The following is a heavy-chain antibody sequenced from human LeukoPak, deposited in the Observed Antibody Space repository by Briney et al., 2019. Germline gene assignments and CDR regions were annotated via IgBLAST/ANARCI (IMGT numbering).Heavy chain of an antibody. V-gene: IGHV3-7*04. CDR3: ARVRGGYCSSATCLRAFDI. J-gene: IGHJ3*02. CDR2: IKQDGSEK. CDR1: GITFTTYW. Sequence: GGSLRLSCAASGITFTTYWMSWVRQAPGKGLEWVANIKQDGSEKYYVDSVKGRFTISRENAKNSLYLQMNSLIAEDTAMYYCARVRGGYCSSATCLRAFDIWGQGTMVTVSS. D-gene: IGHD2-2*01.